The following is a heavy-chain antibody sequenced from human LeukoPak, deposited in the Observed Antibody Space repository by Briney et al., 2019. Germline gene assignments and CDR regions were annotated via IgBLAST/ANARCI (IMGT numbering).Heavy chain of an antibody. V-gene: IGHV3-30*18. CDR1: GFTFSSYG. Sequence: PGRSLRLSCAASGFTFSSYGMHWVRQAPGKGLEWVAVISYDGSNKYYADSVKGRFTISRDNSKNTLYLQMNSLRAEDTAVYSCAKDHGSERYFDYWGQGTLVTVSS. D-gene: IGHD3-10*01. CDR3: AKDHGSERYFDY. J-gene: IGHJ4*02. CDR2: ISYDGSNK.